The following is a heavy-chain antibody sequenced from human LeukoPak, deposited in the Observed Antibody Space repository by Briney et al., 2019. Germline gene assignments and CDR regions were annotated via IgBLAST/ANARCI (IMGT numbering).Heavy chain of an antibody. D-gene: IGHD5-18*01. J-gene: IGHJ6*03. Sequence: GGSLRLSCAASGFTFSSYAMSWVRQAPGKGLEWVSAISGSGGSTYYADSVKGRFTISRDNSKNTLYLQMNSLRAEDTAVYYCAKMNTAMVTTYYYYYMDVWGKGTTVTISS. V-gene: IGHV3-23*01. CDR3: AKMNTAMVTTYYYYYMDV. CDR2: ISGSGGST. CDR1: GFTFSSYA.